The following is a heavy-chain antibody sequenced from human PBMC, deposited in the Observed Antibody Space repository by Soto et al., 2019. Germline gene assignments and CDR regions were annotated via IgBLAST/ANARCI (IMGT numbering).Heavy chain of an antibody. Sequence: QLQLQESGSGLVRPSQTLSLTCAVSGDSISRGGYSWTWIRQPPGKALEWIGNIYDSGSTSYNPSPKSRVTISVDTSKNQFSLRLTSVTAADTAVYFCARGSSSYYDYGMDVWGQGTTVTVSS. V-gene: IGHV4-30-2*01. J-gene: IGHJ6*02. CDR1: GDSISRGGYS. CDR3: ARGSSSYYDYGMDV. D-gene: IGHD6-6*01. CDR2: IYDSGST.